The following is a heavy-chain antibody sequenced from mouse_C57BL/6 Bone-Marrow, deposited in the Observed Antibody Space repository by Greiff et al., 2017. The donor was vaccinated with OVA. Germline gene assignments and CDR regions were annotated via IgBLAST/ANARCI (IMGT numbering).Heavy chain of an antibody. CDR2: IHPNSGST. D-gene: IGHD1-1*01. V-gene: IGHV1-64*01. Sequence: QVQLQQSGAELVKPGASVKLSCKASGYTFTSYWMHWVKQRPGQGLEWIGMIHPNSGSTNYNEKFKSKATLTVDKSSSTAYMQLSSLTSEDSAVYYCAREVVPYWYFDVWGTGTTVTVSS. J-gene: IGHJ1*03. CDR3: AREVVPYWYFDV. CDR1: GYTFTSYW.